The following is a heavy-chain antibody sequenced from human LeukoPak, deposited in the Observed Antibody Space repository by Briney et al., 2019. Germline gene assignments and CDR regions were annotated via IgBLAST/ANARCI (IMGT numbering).Heavy chain of an antibody. V-gene: IGHV3-30*18. CDR2: ISYDGSNK. D-gene: IGHD6-19*01. J-gene: IGHJ4*02. CDR1: GFTFSTYD. Sequence: PGGSLRLSCAASGFTFSTYDMHWVRQAPGKGLEWVAVISYDGSNKYYADSVKGRFTISRDNSKNTLYLQMNSLRAEDTAVYYCAKRGSTGWYYFEYWGQGTQVTVSS. CDR3: AKRGSTGWYYFEY.